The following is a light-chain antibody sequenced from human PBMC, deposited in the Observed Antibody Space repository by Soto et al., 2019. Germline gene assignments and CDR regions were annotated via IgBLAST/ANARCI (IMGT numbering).Light chain of an antibody. J-gene: IGKJ2*01. CDR3: QQYSITPHT. V-gene: IGKV4-1*01. CDR2: WAS. CDR1: QSVLYNSNNKNY. Sequence: DIVMTQSPDSLAVTLGERATINCKSSQSVLYNSNNKNYLAWYQVKPGQPPKLLIYWASTREFGVPDRFSGSGSGTDFTLTISSLQAEDVAVYYCQQYSITPHTFGQGTKLEI.